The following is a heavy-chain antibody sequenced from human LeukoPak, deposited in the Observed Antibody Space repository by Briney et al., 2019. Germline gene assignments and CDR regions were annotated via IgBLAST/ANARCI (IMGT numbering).Heavy chain of an antibody. V-gene: IGHV4-59*08. CDR2: IDYTGTT. CDR1: GGSIGTYY. D-gene: IGHD2-2*01. J-gene: IGHJ4*02. Sequence: SETLSLTCIVSGGSIGTYYWTWIRQPPGKGLEWIGYIDYTGTTKCNPSLKSRATLSVDMLKNQFSLKLTSVSAADTAVYYCARQKDFMVVPVDWGQGTLVTVSS. CDR3: ARQKDFMVVPVD.